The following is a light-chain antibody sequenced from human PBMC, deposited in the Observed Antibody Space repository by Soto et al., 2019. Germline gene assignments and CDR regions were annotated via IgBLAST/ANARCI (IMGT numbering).Light chain of an antibody. V-gene: IGKV3-11*01. CDR2: DAS. J-gene: IGKJ5*01. CDR1: QSVSSY. Sequence: EIVLTQSPATLSLSPGERATLSCRASQSVSSYLAWYQQKPGQAPRLLIYDASNRATGIPARFSGSGSGTDFTLTINRLVPEDSAVYYCQQFGTSLPITFGQGTRLEI. CDR3: QQFGTSLPIT.